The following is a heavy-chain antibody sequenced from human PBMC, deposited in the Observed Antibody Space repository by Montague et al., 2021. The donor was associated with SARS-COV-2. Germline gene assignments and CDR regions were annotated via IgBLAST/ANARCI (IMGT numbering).Heavy chain of an antibody. Sequence: SLILSCAASGFTFSSYGMHWVRQAPGKGLEWLAVIWYDGSNKYYADSVKGRFTISRDNSKNTLYLQMNSLRAEDTAVYYCAKESVWGAFDIWGQGTMVTVSS. CDR2: IWYDGSNK. CDR3: AKESVWGAFDI. CDR1: GFTFSSYG. V-gene: IGHV3-33*06. J-gene: IGHJ3*02. D-gene: IGHD3-16*01.